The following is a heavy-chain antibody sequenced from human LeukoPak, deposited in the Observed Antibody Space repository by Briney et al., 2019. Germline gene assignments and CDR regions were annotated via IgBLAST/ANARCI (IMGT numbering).Heavy chain of an antibody. D-gene: IGHD3-10*01. CDR2: ISSTSTYI. V-gene: IGHV3-21*04. Sequence: GGSLSLSCAASGFTFSNYYMNWVRQAPGKGLEWVAYISSTSTYIYYADSVKGRFTISRDTAKNSPYLQMNSLRAEATALYYCAKARLMVGRCYNYGMDVWGPGTPVTVSS. CDR1: GFTFSNYY. CDR3: AKARLMVGRCYNYGMDV. J-gene: IGHJ6*02.